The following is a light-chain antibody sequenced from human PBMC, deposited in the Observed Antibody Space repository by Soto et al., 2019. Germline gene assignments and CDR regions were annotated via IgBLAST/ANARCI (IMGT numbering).Light chain of an antibody. J-gene: IGKJ1*01. V-gene: IGKV3-15*01. CDR1: ETVATN. CDR2: GAS. Sequence: VMTQSPATLSVSPGERATLSCWASETVATNLAWYQQKPGQAPRLLISGASTRAAGISDRFRGSGSGTEFTLTISSLGSEDSAIYFCQQYFEWPPMTFGQGT. CDR3: QQYFEWPPMT.